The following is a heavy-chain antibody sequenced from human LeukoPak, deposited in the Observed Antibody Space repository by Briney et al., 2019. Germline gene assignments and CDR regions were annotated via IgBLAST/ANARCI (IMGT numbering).Heavy chain of an antibody. CDR1: GLSVSSNY. D-gene: IGHD4-17*01. J-gene: IGHJ4*02. V-gene: IGHV3-23*01. CDR3: AKDRATDYGDYVYDY. CDR2: ISGSGGST. Sequence: PGGSLRLSCAASGLSVSSNYMSWVRQAPGKGLQWVSGISGSGGSTDYADSVKGRFTISRDNSKNTLYLQMNSLRAEDTAVYYCAKDRATDYGDYVYDYWGQGTLVTVSS.